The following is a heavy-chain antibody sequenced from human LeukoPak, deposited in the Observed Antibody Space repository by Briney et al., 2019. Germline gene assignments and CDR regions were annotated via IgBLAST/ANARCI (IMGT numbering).Heavy chain of an antibody. CDR1: GYTFTDFY. Sequence: ASVKVPCKASGYTFTDFYMLWVRQAPGQGLEWMGWINPNSGGTDYARKFQGRVTMTRDTSTSTAYMELSRLRSDDTAVYHCARGHGSYYYYIDVWGKGTTVTVSS. CDR3: ARGHGSYYYYIDV. CDR2: INPNSGGT. D-gene: IGHD3-10*01. V-gene: IGHV1-2*02. J-gene: IGHJ6*03.